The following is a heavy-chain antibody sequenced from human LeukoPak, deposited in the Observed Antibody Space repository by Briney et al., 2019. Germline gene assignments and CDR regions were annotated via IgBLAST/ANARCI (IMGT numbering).Heavy chain of an antibody. CDR1: GFTVSSNY. J-gene: IGHJ4*02. Sequence: QPGGSLRLSCAASGFTVSSNYMSWVRQAPGKGLEWVSVIYSGGSTYYADSVKGRFTISRDNSKNTLYLQMNSLRAEDTAVYYCASRNYYDSSGLLDYWGQGTLVTVSS. D-gene: IGHD3-22*01. CDR3: ASRNYYDSSGLLDY. V-gene: IGHV3-53*01. CDR2: IYSGGST.